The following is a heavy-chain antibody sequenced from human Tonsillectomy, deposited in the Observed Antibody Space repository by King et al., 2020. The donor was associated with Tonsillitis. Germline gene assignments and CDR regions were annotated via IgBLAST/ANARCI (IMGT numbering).Heavy chain of an antibody. V-gene: IGHV1-69*01. D-gene: IGHD3-22*01. CDR2: IIPIFGTT. Sequence: QLVQSGPEVKKPGSSVKVSCKASGDTFSNYAINWVRQTPGHGLQWMGRIIPIFGTTNYAQNFQGRVTLTADDSTTTAYLELSNLKSDDTAVYYCSRDQMGFYDCSGFSTWGQGTLVTVSS. CDR1: GDTFSNYA. CDR3: SRDQMGFYDCSGFST. J-gene: IGHJ5*02.